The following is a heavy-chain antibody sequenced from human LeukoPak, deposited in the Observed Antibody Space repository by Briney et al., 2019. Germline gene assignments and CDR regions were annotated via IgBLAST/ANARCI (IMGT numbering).Heavy chain of an antibody. J-gene: IGHJ4*02. Sequence: PSETLSLTCTVSGGSISSSSYYWGWIRQPPGKGLELIGSIYYSGSTYYHPSPTSRVTISLDTSKNQFSIKLSSVTAADPAVYYCARSGITMVVVVIDYIFDCWGQGTLVTVSS. D-gene: IGHD3-22*01. CDR1: GGSISSSSYY. V-gene: IGHV4-39*01. CDR3: ARSGITMVVVVIDYIFDC. CDR2: IYYSGST.